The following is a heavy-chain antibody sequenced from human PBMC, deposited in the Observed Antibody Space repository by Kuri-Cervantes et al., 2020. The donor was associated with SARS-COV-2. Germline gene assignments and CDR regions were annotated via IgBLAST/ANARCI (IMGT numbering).Heavy chain of an antibody. CDR3: ARDRQHYGLRGMDV. J-gene: IGHJ6*02. CDR2: IWYDGSNK. CDR1: GFTLSSYG. V-gene: IGHV3-33*01. D-gene: IGHD4-17*01. Sequence: GESLKISCAASGFTLSSYGMHWVRQAPGKGLEWVAVIWYDGSNKYYADSVKGRFTISRDNSKNTLYLQMNSLRAEDTAVYYCARDRQHYGLRGMDVWGQGTTVTVSS.